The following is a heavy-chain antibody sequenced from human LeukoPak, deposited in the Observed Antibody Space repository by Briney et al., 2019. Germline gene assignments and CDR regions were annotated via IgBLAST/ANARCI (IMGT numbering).Heavy chain of an antibody. Sequence: VRLSCTAFGGTFTIYATNSGRESPGQGRGWRGGIILIFGTANYAEKFQGRVTITADKSTSTAYMELSSLRSEDTAVYYCARDRQSDYYGAGSYYDYWGQGTLVTVSS. CDR2: IILIFGTA. V-gene: IGHV1-69*13. J-gene: IGHJ4*02. CDR3: ARDRQSDYYGAGSYYDY. D-gene: IGHD3-10*01. CDR1: GGTFTIYA.